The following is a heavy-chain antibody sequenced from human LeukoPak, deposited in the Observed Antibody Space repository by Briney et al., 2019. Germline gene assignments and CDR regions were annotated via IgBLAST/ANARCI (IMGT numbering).Heavy chain of an antibody. CDR1: GFTFNDYY. V-gene: IGHV3-11*01. CDR3: ATDGAGFDT. J-gene: IGHJ5*02. Sequence: GGSLRLSCAAFGFTFNDYYMSWIRQAPGEGLEWLSYINIGGTNTHYADSVKGRFTISRDNAKKSLYLEMNNLRAEDTAVYYCATDGAGFDTWGQGVLVTVSS. CDR2: INIGGTNT.